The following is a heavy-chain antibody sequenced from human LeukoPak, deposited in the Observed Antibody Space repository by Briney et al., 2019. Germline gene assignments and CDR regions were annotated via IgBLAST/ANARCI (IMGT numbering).Heavy chain of an antibody. V-gene: IGHV4-59*01. CDR1: GGSISSYY. CDR2: IFYSGST. Sequence: PSETLSLTCTVSGGSISSYYWSWIRQPPGKGLEWIGYIFYSGSTNYNPSLKSRVTISVDTSKNQFSLKLSSVTAADTAVYYCARVATDYYYYGMDVWGQGTTVTVSS. CDR3: ARVATDYYYYGMDV. D-gene: IGHD1-26*01. J-gene: IGHJ6*02.